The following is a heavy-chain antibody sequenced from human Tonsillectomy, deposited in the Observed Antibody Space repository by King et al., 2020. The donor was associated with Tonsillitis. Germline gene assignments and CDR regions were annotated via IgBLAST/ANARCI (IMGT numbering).Heavy chain of an antibody. V-gene: IGHV3-30*02. CDR3: AKDLLGGATDY. CDR1: GFTFRSYG. CDR2: IRYDGSIK. Sequence: HVQLVESRGGVVQPGGSLRLSCAASGFTFRSYGMHWVRQAPGKGLEWVAFIRYDGSIKYYADSVKGRFTMSRDNSKNTLYLQMNSLRVEDTAVYYCAKDLLGGATDYWGQGTLVTVSS. J-gene: IGHJ4*02. D-gene: IGHD1-26*01.